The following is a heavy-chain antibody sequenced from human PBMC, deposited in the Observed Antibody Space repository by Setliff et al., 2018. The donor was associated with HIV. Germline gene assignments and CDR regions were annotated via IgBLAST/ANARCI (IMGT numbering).Heavy chain of an antibody. D-gene: IGHD1-26*01. Sequence: GGSLRLSCAASGFTFSSYAVSWVRQVPGKGLEWVSSISGSGANKYYADSVKGRFPISRDNSKNTVYLQMNSLRAEDTAVYFCAKDEGRVGATKVNLKYWGQGTLVTVSS. CDR3: AKDEGRVGATKVNLKY. CDR1: GFTFSSYA. V-gene: IGHV3-23*01. J-gene: IGHJ4*02. CDR2: ISGSGANK.